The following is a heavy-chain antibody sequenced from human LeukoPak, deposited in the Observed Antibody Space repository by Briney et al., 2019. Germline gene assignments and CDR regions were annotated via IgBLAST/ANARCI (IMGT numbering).Heavy chain of an antibody. Sequence: PSETLSLTCTVSGSSISSDYWSWIRQPPGKGLEWIGYIYYSGSTNYNPSLKSRVTISVDTSKNQFSLKLSSVTTADTAVYYCARDSGYIAAAGPFDYWGQGTLVTVSS. CDR3: ARDSGYIAAAGPFDY. CDR2: IYYSGST. V-gene: IGHV4-59*12. J-gene: IGHJ4*02. D-gene: IGHD6-13*01. CDR1: GSSISSDY.